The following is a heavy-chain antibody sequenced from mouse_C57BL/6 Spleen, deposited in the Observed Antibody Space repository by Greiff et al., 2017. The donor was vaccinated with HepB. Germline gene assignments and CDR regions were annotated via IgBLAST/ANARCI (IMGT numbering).Heavy chain of an antibody. CDR3: ARAMAYYSNYEGRDY. CDR2: INPNNGGT. V-gene: IGHV1-26*01. D-gene: IGHD2-5*01. J-gene: IGHJ4*01. CDR1: GYTFTDYY. Sequence: VQLQQSGPELVKPGASVKISCKASGYTFTDYYMNWVKQSHGKSLEWIGDINPNNGGTSYNQKFKGKATLTVDKSSSTAYMELRSLTSEDSAVYYCARAMAYYSNYEGRDYWGQGTSVTVSS.